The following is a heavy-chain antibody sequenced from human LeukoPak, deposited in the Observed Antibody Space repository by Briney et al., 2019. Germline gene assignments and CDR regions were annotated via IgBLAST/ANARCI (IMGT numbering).Heavy chain of an antibody. J-gene: IGHJ4*02. Sequence: GGSLRLSCAASGFTFRSYWMSWVRQAPGKGLEWVANIKQDGSEKNYVDSVKGRFIISRDNANNSLYLQMNSLRAEDTAVYYCARDSPYYDILTGYYHREYYFDYWGQGTLVTVSS. CDR1: GFTFRSYW. V-gene: IGHV3-7*01. CDR3: ARDSPYYDILTGYYHREYYFDY. CDR2: IKQDGSEK. D-gene: IGHD3-9*01.